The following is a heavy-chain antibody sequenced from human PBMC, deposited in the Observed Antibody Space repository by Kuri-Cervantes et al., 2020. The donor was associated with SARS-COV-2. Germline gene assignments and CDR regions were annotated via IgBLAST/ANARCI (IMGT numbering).Heavy chain of an antibody. J-gene: IGHJ3*02. V-gene: IGHV3-30*02. CDR3: AKVWEDIVVVPAFDI. CDR2: IRYDGSNK. CDR1: GFTFSSYG. D-gene: IGHD2-2*01. Sequence: GGSLRLSCAASGFTFSSYGMHWVRQAPGKGLGWVAFIRYDGSNKYYADSVKGRFTISRDNSKNTLYLQMNSLRAEDTAVYYCAKVWEDIVVVPAFDIWGQGTMVTVSS.